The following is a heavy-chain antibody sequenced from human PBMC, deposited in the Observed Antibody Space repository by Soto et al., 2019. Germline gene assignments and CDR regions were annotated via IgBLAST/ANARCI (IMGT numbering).Heavy chain of an antibody. J-gene: IGHJ4*02. CDR2: INPNTGNP. V-gene: IGHV7-4-1*01. D-gene: IGHD1-26*01. CDR1: GYNFNSHS. Sequence: QVQLVQSGSESMQPGASVKVSCKGSGYNFNSHSINWLRQAPGQGLEWMGWINPNTGNPTYVQGFTGRFVFSVDTSVSTVYLQIFSLKAGDSAVYYCARDRASGSFDYWGQGTLVTVSS. CDR3: ARDRASGSFDY.